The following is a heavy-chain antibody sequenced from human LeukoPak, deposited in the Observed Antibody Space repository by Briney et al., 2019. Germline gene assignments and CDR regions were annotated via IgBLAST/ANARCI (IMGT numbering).Heavy chain of an antibody. CDR2: INHSGST. Sequence: SETLSLTCTVSGGSISSYYWSWIRQPPGKGLEWIGEINHSGSTNYNPSLKSRVTISVDTSKNQFSLKLSSVTAADTAVYYCARDTNGDYGVYYYYGMDVWGQGTTVTVSS. V-gene: IGHV4-34*01. CDR1: GGSISSYY. CDR3: ARDTNGDYGVYYYYGMDV. D-gene: IGHD4-17*01. J-gene: IGHJ6*02.